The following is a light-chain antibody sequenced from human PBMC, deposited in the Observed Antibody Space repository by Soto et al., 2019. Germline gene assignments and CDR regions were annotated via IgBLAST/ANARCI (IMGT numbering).Light chain of an antibody. CDR1: QNVSSW. J-gene: IGKJ3*01. V-gene: IGKV1-12*01. CDR2: GAS. Sequence: DIQITQSPSSVSASVGDRVTVTCRASQNVSSWLAWYQQTPGKAPKLLIYGASTLQRGVPARFSGSGSGTEFTLVISSLQPEDFATYFCQQGNRFPFTCGPGT. CDR3: QQGNRFPFT.